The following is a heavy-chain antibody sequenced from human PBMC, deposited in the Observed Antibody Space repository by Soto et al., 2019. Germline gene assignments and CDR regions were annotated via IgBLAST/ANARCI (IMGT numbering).Heavy chain of an antibody. V-gene: IGHV3-33*01. Sequence: GGSLRLSCAASGFTFSSYGMYWVRQAPGKGLEWVALIWYDGSHKDYLDSVKGRFTISRDNSKNTLYLQMNSLRAEDTAVYYCARDRGSCSSTSCYTDYYYDMDGWGKGTTCAVSS. CDR3: ARDRGSCSSTSCYTDYYYDMDG. J-gene: IGHJ6*01. CDR2: IWYDGSHK. D-gene: IGHD2-2*02. CDR1: GFTFSSYG.